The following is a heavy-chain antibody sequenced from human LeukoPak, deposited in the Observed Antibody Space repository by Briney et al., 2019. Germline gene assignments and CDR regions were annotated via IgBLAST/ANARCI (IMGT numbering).Heavy chain of an antibody. CDR2: IYHSGGT. D-gene: IGHD6-13*01. J-gene: IGHJ5*02. V-gene: IGHV4-59*01. Sequence: PSETLSLTCTVSGGSISSYYWSWIRQPPGKGLEWIGYIYHSGGTNYNPSLKSRVTISEDTSKNQFSLKLSSVTAADTAVYYCARDLAAAGTIDPWGQGTLVTASS. CDR3: ARDLAAAGTIDP. CDR1: GGSISSYY.